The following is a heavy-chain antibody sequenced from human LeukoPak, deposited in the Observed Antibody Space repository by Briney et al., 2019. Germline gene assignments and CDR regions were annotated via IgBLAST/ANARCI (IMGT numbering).Heavy chain of an antibody. Sequence: GGSLRLSCAASGFTFSDYDMSWIRQAPGKGLEWVSYIGSSGSTIYYADYTKGRFTISRDNAKNSPYLQMNNLRAEDTAVYYCASDKRVDDYWGQGTLVTVSS. V-gene: IGHV3-11*04. CDR2: IGSSGSTI. D-gene: IGHD3-10*01. CDR3: ASDKRVDDY. J-gene: IGHJ4*02. CDR1: GFTFSDYD.